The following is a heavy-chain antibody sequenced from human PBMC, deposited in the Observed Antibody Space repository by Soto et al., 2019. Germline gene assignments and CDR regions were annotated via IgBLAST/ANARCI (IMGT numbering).Heavy chain of an antibody. CDR1: GYTFIGYY. D-gene: IGHD3-22*01. J-gene: IGHJ4*02. Sequence: ASVNVSCKASGYTFIGYYMHCVRRAPGQGLEWMGWINPNSGDTNYAQKFQGRVAMTRDTSISTAYTELSRLRFDDTAVYYCARARTNYYNTSDYDFWGQGTLVTVSS. V-gene: IGHV1-2*02. CDR2: INPNSGDT. CDR3: ARARTNYYNTSDYDF.